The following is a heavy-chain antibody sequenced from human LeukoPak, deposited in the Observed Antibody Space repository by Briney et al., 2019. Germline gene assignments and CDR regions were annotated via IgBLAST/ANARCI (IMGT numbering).Heavy chain of an antibody. J-gene: IGHJ4*02. CDR1: GYTFTSYG. D-gene: IGHD3-22*01. CDR2: IIPILGIA. CDR3: ARDTYYYHSSGSDY. V-gene: IGHV1-69*04. Sequence: SVKVSCKASGYTFTSYGISWVRQAPGQGLEWVGRIIPILGIANYAQKSQGRVTITADKSTSTAYMERSSLRSEDTAVYYCARDTYYYHSSGSDYWGQGTLVTVSS.